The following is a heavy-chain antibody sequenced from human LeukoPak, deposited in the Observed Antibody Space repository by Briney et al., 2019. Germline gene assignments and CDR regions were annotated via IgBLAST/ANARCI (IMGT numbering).Heavy chain of an antibody. Sequence: GGSLRLSCAASGFTFSSYWMSWVRQAPGKGLEWVANIKQDGSEKYYVDSVKGRFTVSRDNAKNSLFLQMNSLRVEDTAIYYCARVMYSKSYRWFDIWGQGTQVTVST. J-gene: IGHJ5*02. CDR2: IKQDGSEK. CDR3: ARVMYSKSYRWFDI. CDR1: GFTFSSYW. D-gene: IGHD1-26*01. V-gene: IGHV3-7*01.